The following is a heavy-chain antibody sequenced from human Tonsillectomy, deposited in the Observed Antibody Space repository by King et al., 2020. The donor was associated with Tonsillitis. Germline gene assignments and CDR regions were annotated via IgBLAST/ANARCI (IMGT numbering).Heavy chain of an antibody. D-gene: IGHD1-14*01. V-gene: IGHV3-74*01. J-gene: IGHJ3*02. CDR1: GFTFSRYW. CDR2: INSDGSST. Sequence: VQLVESGGGLVQPGGSLRLSCAASGFTFSRYWMHWVRQVPGKGLVWVSHINSDGSSTTYADSVKGRFTISRDNAKNTLYLQMNSLRAEDTAVYYCASPGIITGRGGAFDIWGQGTMVTVSS. CDR3: ASPGIITGRGGAFDI.